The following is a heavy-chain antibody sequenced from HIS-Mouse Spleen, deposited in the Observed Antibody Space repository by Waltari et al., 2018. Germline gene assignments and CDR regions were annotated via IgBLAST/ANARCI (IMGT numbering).Heavy chain of an antibody. CDR1: GYTFTGYY. CDR2: INPNSGGT. Sequence: QVQLVQSGAEVKKPGASVKVSCKASGYTFTGYYMHWVRQAPGQGLEWMGWINPNSGGTNYAQKFQGRVTMTRDTSISTAYMELSRLRSDDTAVYYCATTMVRGVIIGDFDYWGQGTLVTVSS. V-gene: IGHV1-2*02. CDR3: ATTMVRGVIIGDFDY. J-gene: IGHJ4*02. D-gene: IGHD3-10*01.